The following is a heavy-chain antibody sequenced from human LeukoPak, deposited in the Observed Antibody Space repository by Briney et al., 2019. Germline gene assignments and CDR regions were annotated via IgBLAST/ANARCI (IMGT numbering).Heavy chain of an antibody. CDR2: ISERGGST. V-gene: IGHV3-23*01. Sequence: GGSLRLSCVVSGISLTNYAMTWVRQAPGKGLEWVSYISERGGSTTYADSVKGRFTISRDTSLNTLYLQMNNLRAEDTAVYYCAKGSGYYYSTGNYWGQGTLVTVSS. D-gene: IGHD3-22*01. J-gene: IGHJ4*02. CDR1: GISLTNYA. CDR3: AKGSGYYYSTGNY.